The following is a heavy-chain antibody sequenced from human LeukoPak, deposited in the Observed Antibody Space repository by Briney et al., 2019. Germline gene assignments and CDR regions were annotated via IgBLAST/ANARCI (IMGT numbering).Heavy chain of an antibody. CDR3: AKRLRQRRSSSWPYYYDSSGYDAFDI. V-gene: IGHV3-23*01. Sequence: GGSLRLSCAASGFTFSSYAMSWVRQAPGKGLEWVSAISGSGGSTYYADSVKGRFTISRDNSKNTLYLQMNSLRAEGTAVYYCAKRLRQRRSSSWPYYYDSSGYDAFDIWGQGTMVTVSS. CDR2: ISGSGGST. CDR1: GFTFSSYA. J-gene: IGHJ3*02. D-gene: IGHD3-22*01.